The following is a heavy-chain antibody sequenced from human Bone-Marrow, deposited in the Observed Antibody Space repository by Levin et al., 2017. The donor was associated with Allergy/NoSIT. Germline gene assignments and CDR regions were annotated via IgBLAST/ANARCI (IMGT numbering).Heavy chain of an antibody. CDR2: ISYDGSKE. CDR3: ARSNTRSFYGARAY. J-gene: IGHJ1*01. Sequence: SGGSLRLSCVASGFSFSDYAMHWVRQAPGKGLEWVAVISYDGSKEFYAESVKGRFTISRDNSKNTVYLQVDSLRTEDTAVYFCARSNTRSFYGARAYWGQGTLVSVSS. D-gene: IGHD1-26*01. V-gene: IGHV3-30*04. CDR1: GFSFSDYA.